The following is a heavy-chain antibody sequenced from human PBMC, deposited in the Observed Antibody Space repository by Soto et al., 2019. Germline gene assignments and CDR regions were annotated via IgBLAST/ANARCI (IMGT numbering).Heavy chain of an antibody. CDR3: ARDGAILHFDL. D-gene: IGHD2-21*01. J-gene: IGHJ2*01. Sequence: EVQLVESGGGLVQPGGPLRLSCAASEFTFSTYWMHWVRQAPGKGLVWVSRINSDGSSTSYADSVKGRFTISRDNAKNTLYLQMNSLRADDTAVYYCARDGAILHFDLWGRGTLVTVSS. V-gene: IGHV3-74*01. CDR2: INSDGSST. CDR1: EFTFSTYW.